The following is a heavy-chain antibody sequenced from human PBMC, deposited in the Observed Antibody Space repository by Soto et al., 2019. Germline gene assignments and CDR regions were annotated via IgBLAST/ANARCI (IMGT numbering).Heavy chain of an antibody. V-gene: IGHV4-59*08. CDR3: ARHRGITMVRGVLNAFDI. CDR2: MYHSGST. D-gene: IGHD3-10*01. J-gene: IGHJ3*02. CDR1: GGSISSYY. Sequence: SETLSLTCTVSGGSISSYYWSWIRQPPGKGLEWIGYMYHSGSTNYDPSLKSRVTTSVDTSKNHFSLKLSSVSAADTAVYFCARHRGITMVRGVLNAFDIWGQGTMVTVSS.